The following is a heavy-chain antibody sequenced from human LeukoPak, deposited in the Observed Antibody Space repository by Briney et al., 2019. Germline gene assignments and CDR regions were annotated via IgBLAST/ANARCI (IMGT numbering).Heavy chain of an antibody. Sequence: PGGSLRLSCAASGFTFSTYSMNWARQTPGRGLEWVSYISSSSTTIYYADSVKGRFTISRDNVKDSLYLQMNSLRDEDTAVYYCARDRQAVVDFWGQGTLVTVSS. J-gene: IGHJ4*02. CDR3: ARDRQAVVDF. D-gene: IGHD6-19*01. V-gene: IGHV3-48*02. CDR1: GFTFSTYS. CDR2: ISSSSTTI.